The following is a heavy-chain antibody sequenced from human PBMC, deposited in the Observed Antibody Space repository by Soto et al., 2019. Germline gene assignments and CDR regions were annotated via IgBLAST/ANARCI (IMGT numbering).Heavy chain of an antibody. J-gene: IGHJ4*02. CDR3: VKGRVEVLYIDLFDY. Sequence: GGSLRLSCSASGFTFSSYAMHWVRQAPGKGLEYVSAISSNGGSTYYADSVKGRFTISRDNSKNTLYLQMSSLRAEDTAVYYCVKGRVEVLYIDLFDYWGQGTLVTVSS. V-gene: IGHV3-64D*08. D-gene: IGHD2-15*01. CDR1: GFTFSSYA. CDR2: ISSNGGST.